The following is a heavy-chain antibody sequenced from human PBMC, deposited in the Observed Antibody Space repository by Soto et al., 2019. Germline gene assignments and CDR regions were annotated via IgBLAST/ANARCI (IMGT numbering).Heavy chain of an antibody. Sequence: ASVKVSCKGSGYTVTGYYIHWVRQAPGQGLEWMGWINPNSGVTHFAQKFQGRVTLTRGTSISTTYMELSSLKSDDTAVYYCARGTLYDNSYFDFWGQGNLVTVSS. D-gene: IGHD3-22*01. CDR2: INPNSGVT. V-gene: IGHV1-2*02. CDR3: ARGTLYDNSYFDF. J-gene: IGHJ4*02. CDR1: GYTVTGYY.